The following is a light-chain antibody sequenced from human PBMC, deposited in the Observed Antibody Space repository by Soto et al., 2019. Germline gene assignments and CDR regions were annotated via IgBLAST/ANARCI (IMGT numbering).Light chain of an antibody. CDR2: NVN. CDR1: SSDIGGYNY. Sequence: QSALTQPASVSGSPGQSITISCTGTSSDIGGYNYVSWYQQHPGKAPKLMIYNVNNRPSGVSNRFSGSKSGNTASLTISGLQGEDEADYYCSSYTSSSTVLFGGGTQLTVL. CDR3: SSYTSSSTVL. J-gene: IGLJ2*01. V-gene: IGLV2-14*01.